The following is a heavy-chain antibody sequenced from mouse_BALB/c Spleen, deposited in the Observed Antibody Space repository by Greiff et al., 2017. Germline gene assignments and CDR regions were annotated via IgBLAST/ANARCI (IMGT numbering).Heavy chain of an antibody. J-gene: IGHJ4*01. V-gene: IGHV1S34*01. Sequence: LVKTGASVKISCKASGYSFTGYYMHWVKQSHGQSLEWIGYISCYNGATSYNQKFKGKATFTVDTSSSTAYMQFNSLTSEDSAVYYCGRTYQCAMDYWGQGTSVTVSS. CDR2: ISCYNGAT. CDR3: GRTYQCAMDY. CDR1: GYSFTGYY. D-gene: IGHD5-1*01.